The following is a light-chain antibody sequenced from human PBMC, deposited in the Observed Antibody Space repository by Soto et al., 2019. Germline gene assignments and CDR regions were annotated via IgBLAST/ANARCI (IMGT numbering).Light chain of an antibody. Sequence: QSALTQPPSASGSPGQSVTISCTGTSSDVGGYNYVSWYQQHPGKASKLMIYEVSKRPSGVPDRFSGSKSGNTASLTVSGLQAEDEADYYCSSYVGSNSVIFGGGTKSPS. CDR3: SSYVGSNSVI. V-gene: IGLV2-8*01. CDR2: EVS. J-gene: IGLJ2*01. CDR1: SSDVGGYNY.